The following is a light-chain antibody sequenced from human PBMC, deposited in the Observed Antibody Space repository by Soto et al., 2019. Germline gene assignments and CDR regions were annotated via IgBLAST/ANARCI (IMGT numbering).Light chain of an antibody. V-gene: IGKV1-33*01. CDR3: QQYDNSLT. CDR2: DAS. J-gene: IGKJ4*01. Sequence: IQMTQSPSSLSASVGDRVTITCQASQDISNYLNWYQQKPGKAPKLLIYDASNLETGVPSRFSGSGSGTDFTFTISSLQPEDIATYYCQQYDNSLTFGGGTKVDIK. CDR1: QDISNY.